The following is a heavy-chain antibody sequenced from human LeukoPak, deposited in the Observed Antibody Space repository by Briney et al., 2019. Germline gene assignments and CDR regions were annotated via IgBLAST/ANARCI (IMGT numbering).Heavy chain of an antibody. CDR3: ARARLGTYYYDSSGYPFDY. D-gene: IGHD3-22*01. CDR2: IYTSGST. J-gene: IGHJ4*02. CDR1: GGSISSGSYY. V-gene: IGHV4-61*02. Sequence: SETLSLTCTVSGGSISSGSYYWSWIRQPAGKGLEWIGRIYTSGSTNYNPSLKSRVTISVDTSKNQFSLKLSSVTAADTAVYYCARARLGTYYYDSSGYPFDYWGRGTLVTVSS.